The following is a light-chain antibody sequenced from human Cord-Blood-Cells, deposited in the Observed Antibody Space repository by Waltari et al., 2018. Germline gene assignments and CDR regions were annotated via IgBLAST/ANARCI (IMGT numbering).Light chain of an antibody. V-gene: IGLV3-1*01. CDR1: KLGDKY. J-gene: IGLJ2*01. CDR2: PDS. Sequence: SYELTQPPSVSVSPGQTARIPCSGDKLGDKYACWYQQKPGQSPVLVIYPDSKRPAGVPERFSGSNSWNTATLTISGTQAMDEADYYCQAWDSSTVVFGGGTKLTVL. CDR3: QAWDSSTVV.